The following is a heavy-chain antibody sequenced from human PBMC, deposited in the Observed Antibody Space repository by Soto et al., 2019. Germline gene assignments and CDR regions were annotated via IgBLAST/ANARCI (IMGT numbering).Heavy chain of an antibody. CDR1: GFTVSSNY. D-gene: IGHD2-2*01. Sequence: LTCAASGFTVSSNYMSWVRQAPGKGLERVSVIYSGGSTYYADSVKGRFTISRHNSKNTLYLQMNSLRAEDTAVYYCARDQGTTDDAFDIWGQGTMVTVSS. V-gene: IGHV3-53*04. J-gene: IGHJ3*02. CDR2: IYSGGST. CDR3: ARDQGTTDDAFDI.